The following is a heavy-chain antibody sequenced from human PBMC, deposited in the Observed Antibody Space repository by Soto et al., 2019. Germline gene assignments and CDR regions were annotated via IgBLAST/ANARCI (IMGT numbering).Heavy chain of an antibody. CDR2: IYDTGST. V-gene: IGHV4-31*01. CDR1: GDYIRSGGYY. Sequence: QVQLQEAGPRLVKPSQTLSLTCNVSGDYIRSGGYYWSWIRQRPGKDLEWIGYIYDTGSTYYNLSLRSPLSMSLETCDNQFSLKPTAATAAEPPIYYCARDRMAAQLTRAATDPWGQGIMVTFSP. CDR3: ARDRMAAQLTRAATDP. J-gene: IGHJ5*02. D-gene: IGHD3-3*01.